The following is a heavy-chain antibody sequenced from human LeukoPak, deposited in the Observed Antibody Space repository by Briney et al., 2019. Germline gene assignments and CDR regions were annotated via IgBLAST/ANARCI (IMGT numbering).Heavy chain of an antibody. D-gene: IGHD3/OR15-3a*01. J-gene: IGHJ5*02. CDR1: GGSISSYY. CDR2: IYYSGST. CDR3: ARDLGLGNWFDP. V-gene: IGHV4-59*01. Sequence: SETLSLTCTVSGGSISSYYWSWIRQPPGKGLEWIGCIYYSGSTNYNPSLKSRVTISVDTSKNQFSLKLSSVTAADTAVYYCARDLGLGNWFDPWGQGTLVTVSS.